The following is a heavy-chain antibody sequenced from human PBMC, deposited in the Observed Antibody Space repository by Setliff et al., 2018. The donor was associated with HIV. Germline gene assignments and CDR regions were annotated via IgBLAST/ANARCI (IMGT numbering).Heavy chain of an antibody. CDR1: GGSISSYS. Sequence: PSETLSLTCTVSGGSISSYSWSWIRQPPGKGLEWIGYIYYSGGTNYNPTLKSRVTISVDTSKNQFSLKLSSVTAADTAVYYCARAAAAAGYYYYGMDVWGQGTTGTSP. D-gene: IGHD6-25*01. CDR3: ARAAAAAGYYYYGMDV. CDR2: IYYSGGT. V-gene: IGHV4-59*01. J-gene: IGHJ6*02.